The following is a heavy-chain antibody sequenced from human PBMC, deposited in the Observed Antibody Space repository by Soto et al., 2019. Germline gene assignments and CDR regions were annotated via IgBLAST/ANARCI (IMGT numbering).Heavy chain of an antibody. CDR3: ARVHGDYYYYYMDV. CDR1: GGSISSYY. V-gene: IGHV4-59*01. D-gene: IGHD4-17*01. Sequence: SETLSLTCTVSGGSISSYYWSWIWQPPGKGLEWIGYIYYSGSTNYNPSLKSRVTISVDTSKNQFSLKLSSVTAADTAVYYCARVHGDYYYYYMDVWGKGTTVTVS. CDR2: IYYSGST. J-gene: IGHJ6*03.